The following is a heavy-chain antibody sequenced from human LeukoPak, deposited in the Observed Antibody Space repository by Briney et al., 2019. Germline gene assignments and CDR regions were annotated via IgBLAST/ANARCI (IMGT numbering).Heavy chain of an antibody. CDR3: AREGVPRRATRPEYFQH. CDR1: GFTFSSNY. V-gene: IGHV3-53*01. Sequence: PGGSLRLSCAASGFTFSSNYMSWVRQAPGKGLEWVSVIYSGGSTYYAGSVKGRFTISRDNSKNTLYLQMNCLRAEDTAVYYCAREGVPRRATRPEYFQHWGQGTLVTVSS. D-gene: IGHD1-26*01. CDR2: IYSGGST. J-gene: IGHJ1*01.